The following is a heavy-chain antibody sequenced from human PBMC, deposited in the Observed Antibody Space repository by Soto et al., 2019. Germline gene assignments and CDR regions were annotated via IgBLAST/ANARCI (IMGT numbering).Heavy chain of an antibody. J-gene: IGHJ6*02. CDR3: ARSQGSSTSLEIYYYYYYGMDV. CDR1: GGTFSSYA. V-gene: IGHV1-69*13. Sequence: SVKVSCKASGGTFSSYAISWVRQAPGQGFEWMGGIIPISETTNYAQKFQGRVTITADESKSTAYMEMSSLRSEDTAVYYCARSQGSSTSLEIYYYYYYGMDVWGQGTTVTVSS. CDR2: IIPISETT. D-gene: IGHD2-2*01.